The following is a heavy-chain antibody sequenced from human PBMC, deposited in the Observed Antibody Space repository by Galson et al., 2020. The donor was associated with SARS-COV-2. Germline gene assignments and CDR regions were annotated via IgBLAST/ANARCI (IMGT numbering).Heavy chain of an antibody. D-gene: IGHD2-2*01. CDR1: GSSISSGDYY. CDR3: ARDPLPAAPDRGMDV. CDR2: LYYSGST. J-gene: IGHJ6*02. Sequence: ETSETLSLTCTVSGSSISSGDYYWSWIRQPPGKGLEWIGYLYYSGSTYSNPSRKSRVTISVDTSKNQFSLKLSSVTAADSAVYYCARDPLPAAPDRGMDVWGQGTTVTVAS. V-gene: IGHV4-30-4*01.